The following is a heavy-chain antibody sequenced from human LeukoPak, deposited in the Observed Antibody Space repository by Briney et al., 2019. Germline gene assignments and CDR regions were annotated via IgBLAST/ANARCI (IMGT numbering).Heavy chain of an antibody. D-gene: IGHD3-10*01. V-gene: IGHV1-69*04. Sequence: SVKVSCKASGGTFSSYAVSWVRQAPGQGREWMGRIIPILGIANYAQKFQGRVTITADKSTSTAYMELSSLRSEDTAAYYCARAAGSGSDYWGQGTLVTVSS. CDR3: ARAAGSGSDY. CDR1: GGTFSSYA. CDR2: IIPILGIA. J-gene: IGHJ4*02.